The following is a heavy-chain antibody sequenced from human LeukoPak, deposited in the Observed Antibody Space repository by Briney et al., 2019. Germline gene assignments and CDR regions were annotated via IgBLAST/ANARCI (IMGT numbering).Heavy chain of an antibody. Sequence: GGSLRLSCAASGFTVSSNYMSWVRQAPGKGLEWVSAISGSGGSTYYADSVKGRFTISRDNSKNTLYLQMNSLRSEDTAVYYCARAQAQAYGSGSYYIPVISGSDYWGQGTLVTVSS. CDR2: ISGSGGST. J-gene: IGHJ4*02. V-gene: IGHV3-23*01. CDR3: ARAQAQAYGSGSYYIPVISGSDY. CDR1: GFTVSSNY. D-gene: IGHD3-10*01.